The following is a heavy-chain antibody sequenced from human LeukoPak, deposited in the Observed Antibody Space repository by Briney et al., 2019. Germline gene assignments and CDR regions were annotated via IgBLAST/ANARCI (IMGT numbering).Heavy chain of an antibody. CDR3: ARTVVVTYYYGMDV. Sequence: GRSLRLSCAASGFTFCSYAMHWVRQAPGKGLEWVAVISYDGSNKYYADSVKGRFTISRDNSKNTLYLQMNSLRAEDTAVYYCARTVVVTYYYGMDVWGQGTTVTVSS. J-gene: IGHJ6*02. V-gene: IGHV3-30-3*01. D-gene: IGHD2-21*01. CDR1: GFTFCSYA. CDR2: ISYDGSNK.